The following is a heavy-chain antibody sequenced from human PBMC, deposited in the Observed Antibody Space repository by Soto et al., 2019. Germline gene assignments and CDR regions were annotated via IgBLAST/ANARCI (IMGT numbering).Heavy chain of an antibody. J-gene: IGHJ6*03. CDR2: INPSGGST. CDR1: GYTFTSYY. CDR3: ARADYGDYVYYYMDV. D-gene: IGHD4-17*01. Sequence: GASVKVSCKASGYTFTSYYMHWVRQAPGQGLEWMGIINPSGGSTSYAQKFQGRVTMTRDTSTSTVYMELSSLRSEDTAVYYCARADYGDYVYYYMDVWGKGNTVTVSS. V-gene: IGHV1-46*03.